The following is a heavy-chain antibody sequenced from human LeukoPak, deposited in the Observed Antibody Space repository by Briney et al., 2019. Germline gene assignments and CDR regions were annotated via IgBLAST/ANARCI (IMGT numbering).Heavy chain of an antibody. J-gene: IGHJ5*02. Sequence: PGGSLRLSCAASGFTFSSYPMSWVRQAPGKGLEGVSGISGSDNRTYYTDSVEGRFTISRDNSKNTLYLQMNSLRAEDTAVYFCARDDSGMYYYDSSGYPNWFDPWGQGTLVTVSS. CDR1: GFTFSSYP. CDR2: ISGSDNRT. V-gene: IGHV3-23*01. CDR3: ARDDSGMYYYDSSGYPNWFDP. D-gene: IGHD3-22*01.